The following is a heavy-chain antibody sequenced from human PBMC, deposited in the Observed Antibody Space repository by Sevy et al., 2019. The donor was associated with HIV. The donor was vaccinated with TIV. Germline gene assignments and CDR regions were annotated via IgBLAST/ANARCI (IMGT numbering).Heavy chain of an antibody. D-gene: IGHD3-9*01. CDR2: ISYDGSKI. Sequence: GGSLRLSCAASGFTFSTYAIHWVRQAPGKGLEWVALISYDGSKIFYIDSVKGRFTFSRDNSRNALYLQMNSLRPEDTAIYYCSVWPGGQTGHYGKIDSWGQGTLVTVSS. CDR1: GFTFSTYA. CDR3: SVWPGGQTGHYGKIDS. V-gene: IGHV3-30*04. J-gene: IGHJ4*02.